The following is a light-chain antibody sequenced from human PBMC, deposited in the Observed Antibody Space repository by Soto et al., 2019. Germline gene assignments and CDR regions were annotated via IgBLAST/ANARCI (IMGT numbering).Light chain of an antibody. CDR3: QQRNSYPIT. CDR2: SAF. V-gene: IGKV1-9*01. Sequence: DIQLTQSPSLLSASVGDRVTITCRASQSIANYLAWYQQKPGEAPKLLIHSAFTLQNGVPSRFSGSGSGTEFTLTISSLQPADFGTYYCQQRNSYPITFGQGTRLEIK. J-gene: IGKJ5*01. CDR1: QSIANY.